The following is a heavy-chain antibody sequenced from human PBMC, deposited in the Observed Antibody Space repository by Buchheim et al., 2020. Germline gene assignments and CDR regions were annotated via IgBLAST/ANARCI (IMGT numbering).Heavy chain of an antibody. V-gene: IGHV3-21*02. Sequence: EVQLAESGGGLVKPGGSLRLSCAASGFTFSDYAINWVRQAPGKGLEWVSSVSSSGSFIYYADLVKGRFTISRDNAKNSLYLQMSSLRAEDAAVYYCARGGLTGTSWDAFDIWGQGT. CDR3: ARGGLTGTSWDAFDI. CDR1: GFTFSDYA. D-gene: IGHD1-7*01. J-gene: IGHJ3*02. CDR2: VSSSGSFI.